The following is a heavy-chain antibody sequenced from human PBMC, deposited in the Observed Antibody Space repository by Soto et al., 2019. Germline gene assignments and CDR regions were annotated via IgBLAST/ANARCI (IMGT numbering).Heavy chain of an antibody. J-gene: IGHJ4*02. D-gene: IGHD6-6*01. CDR2: ICRSSGCI. CDR1: GFTFRTYA. CDR3: ARAKISSRAAPVY. V-gene: IGHV3-21*01. Sequence: GGSLRLSCAASGFTFRTYAMNWVRQAPGKGLEWVPGICRSSGCISYADSVKGRFTISRDNAKNSLYLQMNSLRAEDTAVYYCARAKISSRAAPVYWGQGTLVTVSS.